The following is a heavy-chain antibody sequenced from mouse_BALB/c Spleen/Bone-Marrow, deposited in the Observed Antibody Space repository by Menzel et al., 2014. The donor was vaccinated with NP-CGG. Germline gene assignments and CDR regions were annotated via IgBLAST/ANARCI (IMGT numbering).Heavy chain of an antibody. CDR3: ANDWFAY. CDR1: GFNIKDTY. D-gene: IGHD2-3*01. Sequence: VQLQQSAAELVKPGASVKMSCTAFGFNIKDTYMHWVKQTPEQGLEWIGRIDPANGNTKYDPKFQGKATKTTDTSSNTAHLHLSSLTSEDTAVYYCANDWFAYWGQGTLVTVSA. J-gene: IGHJ3*01. CDR2: IDPANGNT. V-gene: IGHV14-3*02.